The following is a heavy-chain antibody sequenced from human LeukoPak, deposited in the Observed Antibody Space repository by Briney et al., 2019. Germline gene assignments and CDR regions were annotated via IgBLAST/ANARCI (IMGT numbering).Heavy chain of an antibody. CDR3: ARDFRPGYFQH. J-gene: IGHJ1*01. CDR1: GGTFSSYA. CDR2: IIPILGIA. Sequence: SVKVSCKASGGTFSSYAISWVRQAPGQGLEWMGRIIPILGIANYAQKFQGRVTITADKSTSTAYMELSSLRSEDTAVYYCARDFRPGYFQHWGQGTLVNVSS. V-gene: IGHV1-69*04.